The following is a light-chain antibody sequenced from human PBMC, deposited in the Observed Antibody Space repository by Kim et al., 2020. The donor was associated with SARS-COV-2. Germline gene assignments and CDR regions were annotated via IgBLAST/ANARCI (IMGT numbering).Light chain of an antibody. Sequence: NFTLTQPHSVSESPGKTATISCTRSSGSIASNYVQWYQQRPGSAPTTVIYEDNQRPSGVPDRFSGSIDSSSNSASLTISGLKTEDEADYYCQSYDSSNQVFGGGTQLTVL. V-gene: IGLV6-57*04. CDR1: SGSIASNY. J-gene: IGLJ3*02. CDR2: EDN. CDR3: QSYDSSNQV.